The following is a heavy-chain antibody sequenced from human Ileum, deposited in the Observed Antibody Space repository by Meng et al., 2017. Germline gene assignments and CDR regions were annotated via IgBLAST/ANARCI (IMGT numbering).Heavy chain of an antibody. CDR3: VRLGGSSPVDY. CDR2: IDTDGIGT. D-gene: IGHD6-6*01. CDR1: GFAFSRLW. Sequence: HLVESGGGLVVPGGSLRLSCAASGFAFSRLWMHWVRQAPGKGLVWVSRIDTDGIGTTYADSVKGRFTISRDNAKNTLYLQMNSLRDEDTAVYYCVRLGGSSPVDYWGQGILVTVSS. V-gene: IGHV3-74*01. J-gene: IGHJ4*02.